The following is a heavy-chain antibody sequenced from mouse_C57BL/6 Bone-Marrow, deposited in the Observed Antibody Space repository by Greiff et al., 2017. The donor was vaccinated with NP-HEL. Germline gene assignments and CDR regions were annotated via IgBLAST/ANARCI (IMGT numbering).Heavy chain of an antibody. J-gene: IGHJ4*01. V-gene: IGHV1-64*01. CDR3: ARFPEHYAMDY. Sequence: VKLQQPGAELVKPGASVKLSCKASGYTFTSYWMHWVKQRPGQGLEWIGMIHPNSGSTNYNEKFNSKATLTVDKSSSTAYMQLSSLTSEDSAVYYCARFPEHYAMDYWGQGTSVTVSS. CDR1: GYTFTSYW. CDR2: IHPNSGST.